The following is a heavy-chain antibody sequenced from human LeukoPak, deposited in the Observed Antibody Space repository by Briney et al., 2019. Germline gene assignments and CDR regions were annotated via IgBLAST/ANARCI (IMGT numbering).Heavy chain of an antibody. CDR2: INAGNGYT. CDR3: TRGANYYDSSGSSNWLDP. D-gene: IGHD3-22*01. CDR1: GYVFSDPA. Sequence: ASVKVSCKTSGYVFSDPAMHWVRQAPGQRLEWMGWINAGNGYTRYSQKFQGRVTMTRDTSASTVYMQLRSLRSEDTAVYYCTRGANYYDSSGSSNWLDPWGRGTLVTVSS. V-gene: IGHV1-3*01. J-gene: IGHJ5*02.